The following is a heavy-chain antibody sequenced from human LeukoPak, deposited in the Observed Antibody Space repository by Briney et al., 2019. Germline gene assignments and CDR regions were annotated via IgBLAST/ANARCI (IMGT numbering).Heavy chain of an antibody. CDR1: GRSISSGSYY. CDR2: IYTSGST. CDR3: ARGRAHDSSGWYPEFHNWFDT. D-gene: IGHD6-19*01. J-gene: IGHJ5*02. Sequence: SETLSLTCTVSGRSISSGSYYWSWIRQPAGKGLEWIGRIYTSGSTNYNPSLKSRVTISVDTSKNQFSLKLSSVTAADTAVYYCARGRAHDSSGWYPEFHNWFDTWGEGTLVTVSS. V-gene: IGHV4-61*02.